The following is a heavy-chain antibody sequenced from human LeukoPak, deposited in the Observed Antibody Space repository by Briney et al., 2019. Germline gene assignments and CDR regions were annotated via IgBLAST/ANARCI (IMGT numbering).Heavy chain of an antibody. J-gene: IGHJ4*02. CDR3: ARWALAYCGGDCQTPSDY. V-gene: IGHV5-51*01. CDR1: GYSFTGYW. CDR2: IYPGDSDT. Sequence: TGESLKISCMGSGYSFTGYWIGWVRQMPGKGLEWMGIIYPGDSDTRYSPSFQGQVTISADKSISTAYLQWSSLKASDTAMYYCARWALAYCGGDCQTPSDYWGQGTLVTVSS. D-gene: IGHD2-21*02.